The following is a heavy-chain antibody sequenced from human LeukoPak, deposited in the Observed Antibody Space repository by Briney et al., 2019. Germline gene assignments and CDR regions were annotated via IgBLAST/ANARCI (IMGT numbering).Heavy chain of an antibody. V-gene: IGHV1-8*01. CDR1: GYTFTSYD. CDR3: ARGEAAPTGTTSTWFDP. J-gene: IGHJ5*02. CDR2: MNPNSGNT. D-gene: IGHD1-1*01. Sequence: ASVKVSCKASGYTFTSYDINWVRQATGQGLEWMGWMNPNSGNTGYAQKFQGRVTMTRNTSISIAYMELSSLRSEDTAVYYCARGEAAPTGTTSTWFDPWGQGTLVTVSS.